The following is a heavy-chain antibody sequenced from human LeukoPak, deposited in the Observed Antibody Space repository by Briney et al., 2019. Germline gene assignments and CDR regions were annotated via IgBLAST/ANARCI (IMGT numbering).Heavy chain of an antibody. CDR2: IYHNGST. Sequence: SQTLSLTCAVSGGSISSGGYSWSWIRQPPGKGLEWIGYIYHNGSTYYNPSLKSRVTISVDRSKNQFSLRLSSVTAADTAVYYCARAGYCSSTSCYATYYFDYWGQGTLVTVSS. D-gene: IGHD2-2*03. CDR3: ARAGYCSSTSCYATYYFDY. CDR1: GGSISSGGYS. J-gene: IGHJ4*02. V-gene: IGHV4-30-2*01.